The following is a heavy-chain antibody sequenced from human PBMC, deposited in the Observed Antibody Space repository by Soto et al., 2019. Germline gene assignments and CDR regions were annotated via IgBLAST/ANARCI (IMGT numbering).Heavy chain of an antibody. D-gene: IGHD3-10*01. V-gene: IGHV4-59*01. CDR2: IYYSGST. Sequence: SETLSLTCTVSGGSISSYYWSWIRQPPGKGLEWIGYIYYSGSTNYNPSLKSRVTIAVETSKNQFSLKLSSVTAADTAVYYCARARGTYYYGSGSYSPAYYYYMDVWGKGTTVTVSS. CDR3: ARARGTYYYGSGSYSPAYYYYMDV. J-gene: IGHJ6*03. CDR1: GGSISSYY.